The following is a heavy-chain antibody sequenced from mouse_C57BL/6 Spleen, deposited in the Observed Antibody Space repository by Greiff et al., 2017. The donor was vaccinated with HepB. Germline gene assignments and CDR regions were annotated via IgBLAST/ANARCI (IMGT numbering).Heavy chain of an antibody. CDR1: GYTFTSYW. CDR3: AREEGGYYAFAY. J-gene: IGHJ3*01. D-gene: IGHD2-3*01. Sequence: QVQLQQSGAELVKPGASVKMSCKASGYTFTSYWITWVKQRPGQGLEWIGDIYPGSGSTNYNEKFKSKATLTVDTSSSTAYMQLSSLTSEDPAVYYCAREEGGYYAFAYWGQGTLVTVSA. V-gene: IGHV1-55*01. CDR2: IYPGSGST.